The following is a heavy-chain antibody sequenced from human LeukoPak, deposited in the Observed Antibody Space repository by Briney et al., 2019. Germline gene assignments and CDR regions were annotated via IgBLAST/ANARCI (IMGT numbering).Heavy chain of an antibody. CDR1: GYTLTELS. J-gene: IGHJ3*02. V-gene: IGHV1-24*01. D-gene: IGHD3-22*01. CDR2: FDPEDGET. Sequence: ASVKVSCKVSGYTLTELSMHWVRQAPGKGLEWMGGFDPEDGETIYAQKFQGRVTMTEDTSTDTAYMELSSLRSEDTAVYYCATPSDYYDSSGYCYGSRAFVIRGQGTMVTVSS. CDR3: ATPSDYYDSSGYCYGSRAFVI.